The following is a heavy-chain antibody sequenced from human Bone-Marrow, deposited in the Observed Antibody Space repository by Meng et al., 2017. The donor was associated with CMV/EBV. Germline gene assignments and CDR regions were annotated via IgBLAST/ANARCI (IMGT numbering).Heavy chain of an antibody. D-gene: IGHD6-13*01. Sequence: SGPTLVKPTQTLTLTCTFSGFSLSTFGTRMSWIRQPPGKALEWLAHIFSNDEKSYSTSLKSRLTISKDTSKSQVVLTMTNMDPVDTATYYCARVIAAAGRTDYYYYGMDVWGQGTTVTVSS. CDR3: ARVIAAAGRTDYYYYGMDV. CDR1: GFSLSTFGTR. J-gene: IGHJ6*02. V-gene: IGHV2-26*01. CDR2: IFSNDEK.